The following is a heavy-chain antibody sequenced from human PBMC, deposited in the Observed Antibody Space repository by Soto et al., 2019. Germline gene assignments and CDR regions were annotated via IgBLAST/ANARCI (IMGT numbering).Heavy chain of an antibody. Sequence: GESLKISCKGSGYSFTSYWIGWVRQMPGKGLEWMGIIYPGDSDTRYSPSFQGQVTISADKSISTAYLQRSSLKASDTAMYYCAKSGYSSGWYSGFDYWGQGTLVTVSS. CDR2: IYPGDSDT. CDR3: AKSGYSSGWYSGFDY. CDR1: GYSFTSYW. D-gene: IGHD6-19*01. J-gene: IGHJ4*02. V-gene: IGHV5-51*01.